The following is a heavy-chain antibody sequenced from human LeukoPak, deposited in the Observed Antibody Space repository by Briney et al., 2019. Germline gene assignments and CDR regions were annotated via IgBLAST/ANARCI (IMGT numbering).Heavy chain of an antibody. J-gene: IGHJ6*03. CDR3: AKDGELRYYYYMDV. CDR2: IRYDGSNK. CDR1: GFTFSSYG. D-gene: IGHD1-26*01. V-gene: IGHV3-30*02. Sequence: PGGSLRLSCAASGFTFSSYGMHWVRQAPGKGLEWVAFIRYDGSNKYYADSVKGRFTISRDNSKNTLYLQMNSLRAEDTAVYYCAKDGELRYYYYMDVWGKGTTVTVSS.